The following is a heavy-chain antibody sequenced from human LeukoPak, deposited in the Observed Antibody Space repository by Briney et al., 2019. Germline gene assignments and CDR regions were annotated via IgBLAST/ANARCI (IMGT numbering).Heavy chain of an antibody. J-gene: IGHJ4*02. V-gene: IGHV1-18*04. CDR2: ISAYNGNT. CDR3: ARVPMVYANFDY. D-gene: IGHD2-8*01. Sequence: ASVKVSCKASGYTFTGYYMHWVRQAPGQGLEWMGWISAYNGNTNYAQKLQGRVTMTTDTSTSTAYMELRSLRSDDTAVYYCARVPMVYANFDYWGQGTLVTVSS. CDR1: GYTFTGYY.